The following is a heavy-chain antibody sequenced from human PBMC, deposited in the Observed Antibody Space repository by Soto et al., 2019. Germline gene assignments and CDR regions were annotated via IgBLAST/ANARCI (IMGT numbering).Heavy chain of an antibody. Sequence: QVQLQQWGAGLLKPSETLSLTCAVYGQSFSGHTWSWIRQSPGTGLEWIGEISQSGSTYYNQYLKTRVTISADTSKNQFSLTLNSVTAADTGVFYCARGSGIAVIPGELEDVHYDYWGQGTLVSVSS. D-gene: IGHD2-2*01. J-gene: IGHJ4*02. CDR3: ARGSGIAVIPGELEDVHYDY. CDR2: ISQSGST. V-gene: IGHV4-34*01. CDR1: GQSFSGHT.